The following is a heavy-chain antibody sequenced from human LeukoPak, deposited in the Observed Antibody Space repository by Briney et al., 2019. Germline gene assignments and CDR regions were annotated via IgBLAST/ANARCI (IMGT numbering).Heavy chain of an antibody. CDR1: GFTFSSYS. Sequence: RTGGSLRLSCAASGFTFSSYSMNWVRQAPGKGLEWVSSISSSSSYIYYADSVKGRFTISRDNAKNSLYLQMNSLRAEDTAVYYCARGLRDGYNFGYWGQGTLVTVSS. V-gene: IGHV3-21*01. J-gene: IGHJ4*02. CDR3: ARGLRDGYNFGY. CDR2: ISSSSSYI. D-gene: IGHD5-24*01.